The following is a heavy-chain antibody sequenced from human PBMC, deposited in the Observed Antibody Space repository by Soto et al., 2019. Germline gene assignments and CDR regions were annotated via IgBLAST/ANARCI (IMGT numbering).Heavy chain of an antibody. CDR3: ARISQGTYCRGGNCYSDY. CDR1: GFTFSSYW. J-gene: IGHJ4*02. D-gene: IGHD2-15*01. V-gene: IGHV3-74*01. CDR2: INGDGIST. Sequence: GGSLRLSXAASGFTFSSYWMHWVRQDPEKGQVWVSRINGDGISTSYADSVKGRFTISRDNAKDTLYLHMNSLGAEDTAEYYCARISQGTYCRGGNCYSDYWGQGTLVTVSS.